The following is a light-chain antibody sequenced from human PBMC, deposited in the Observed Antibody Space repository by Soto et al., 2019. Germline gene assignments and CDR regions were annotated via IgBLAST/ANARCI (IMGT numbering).Light chain of an antibody. Sequence: QSALTQPASMSGSPGQSITISCTGTSSDVGGYNYVSWYQQHPGKAPKLMISEVTNRPSGVSDRFSGSKSGNTASLTISGLQAEDEADYYCSSFTSRFTFVFGTGTKLTVL. CDR1: SSDVGGYNY. J-gene: IGLJ1*01. V-gene: IGLV2-14*01. CDR3: SSFTSRFTFV. CDR2: EVT.